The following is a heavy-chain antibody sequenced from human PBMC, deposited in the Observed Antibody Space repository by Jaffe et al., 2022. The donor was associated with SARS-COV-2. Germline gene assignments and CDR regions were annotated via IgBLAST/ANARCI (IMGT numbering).Heavy chain of an antibody. V-gene: IGHV1-46*04. CDR2: ISPSDGKT. CDR3: AREEGATDC. CDR1: GYTFTSYL. D-gene: IGHD1-26*01. J-gene: IGHJ4*02. Sequence: QVQLVQSGAEVKKPGASVKVSCKASGYTFTSYLIHWVRQAPGQGLEWMGLISPSDGKTIYAQRLQGRVTMTRDTSTSTVYMEVSGLRSEDTAVYYCAREEGATDCWGQGTLVTVSS.